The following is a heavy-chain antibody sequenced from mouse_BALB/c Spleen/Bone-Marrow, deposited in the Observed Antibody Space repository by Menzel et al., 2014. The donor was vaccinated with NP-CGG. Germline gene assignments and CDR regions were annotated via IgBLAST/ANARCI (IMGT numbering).Heavy chain of an antibody. CDR3: TRWRILKGFDY. CDR2: INPSNGGT. J-gene: IGHJ2*01. CDR1: GYTFTSYY. V-gene: IGHV1S81*02. Sequence: VQLQESGAELVKPGASVKLSCKASGYTFTSYYMYWVKQRPGQGLEWIGEINPSNGGTNFNEKFKSKATLTVDKSSSTAYMQLSSLTSEDSAVYYCTRWRILKGFDYWGQGTTLTVSS.